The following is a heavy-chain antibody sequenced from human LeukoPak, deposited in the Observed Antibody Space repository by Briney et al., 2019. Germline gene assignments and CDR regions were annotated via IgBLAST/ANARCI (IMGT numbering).Heavy chain of an antibody. CDR2: IYYSGST. Sequence: SETLSLTCTVSGGSISSSSYYWGWIRQPPGKGLEWIGSIYYSGSTYYNPSLKSRVTISVDTSKNQFSLKLSSVTAADTAVYYCARAAGVVITIDVWYFDYWGQGTLVTVSS. CDR3: ARAAGVVITIDVWYFDY. J-gene: IGHJ4*02. V-gene: IGHV4-39*01. D-gene: IGHD3-22*01. CDR1: GGSISSSSYY.